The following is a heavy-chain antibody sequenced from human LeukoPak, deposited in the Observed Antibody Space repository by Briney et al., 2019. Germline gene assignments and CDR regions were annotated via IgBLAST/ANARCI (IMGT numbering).Heavy chain of an antibody. CDR1: GFTFSNAW. CDR3: TRLSGDNWNYGGNFDS. J-gene: IGHJ4*02. CDR2: IKSKTDGGTT. V-gene: IGHV3-15*01. D-gene: IGHD1-7*01. Sequence: PGGSLRLSCAASGFTFSNAWMSWVRQAPGKGLEWVGRIKSKTDGGTTDYAAPVKGRFTISRDDSKNTLYLQMNSLKTEDTAAYYCTRLSGDNWNYGGNFDSWGQGTLVTVSS.